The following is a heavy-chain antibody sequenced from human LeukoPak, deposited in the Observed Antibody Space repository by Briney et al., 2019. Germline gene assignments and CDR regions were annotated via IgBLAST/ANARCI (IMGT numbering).Heavy chain of an antibody. CDR1: GFAFNNCN. CDR3: ARDFSGRYTIDY. CDR2: IFYDGSNK. V-gene: IGHV3-30-3*01. J-gene: IGHJ4*02. Sequence: GGSLSLSCAASGFAFNNCNMHWVRQAPGKGLEWVAFIFYDGSNKNDADSVKGRFTISRGNSKNTVYLQMNSLRAEDTAVYYCARDFSGRYTIDYWGQGTLVTVSS. D-gene: IGHD6-19*01.